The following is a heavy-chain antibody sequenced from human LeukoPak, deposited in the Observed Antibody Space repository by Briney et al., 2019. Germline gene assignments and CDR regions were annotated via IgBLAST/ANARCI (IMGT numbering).Heavy chain of an antibody. D-gene: IGHD2-21*02. V-gene: IGHV3-23*01. J-gene: IGHJ4*02. CDR2: VSPPGGGT. CDR3: AKDPDPETIVVVTAILFDY. Sequence: GGSLRLSCAASGFTFSNHGMNWVRQAPGKGLEWLSGVSPPGGGTYYADSVKGRFTISRDDSKNTLSLQMNSLRAEDTAVYYCAKDPDPETIVVVTAILFDYWGQGTLVTVSS. CDR1: GFTFSNHG.